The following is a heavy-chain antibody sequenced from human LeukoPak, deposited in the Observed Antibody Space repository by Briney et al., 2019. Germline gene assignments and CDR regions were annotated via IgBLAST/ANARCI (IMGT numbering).Heavy chain of an antibody. J-gene: IGHJ4*02. D-gene: IGHD3-9*01. V-gene: IGHV4-59*11. CDR3: ARDPGDTDWYNFDF. CDR2: IHSSGST. CDR1: GGSLSGHF. Sequence: SDTLSLTCTVSGGSLSGHFWSWFRRPPGKGLENIGYIHSSGSTNYNTSYKSRVTVSLEMYKNQFSLSLSSVTAADTAVYYCARDPGDTDWYNFDFWGQGILVTVSS.